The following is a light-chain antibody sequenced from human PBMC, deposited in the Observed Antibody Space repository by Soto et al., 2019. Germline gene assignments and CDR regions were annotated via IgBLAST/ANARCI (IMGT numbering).Light chain of an antibody. V-gene: IGKV1-5*01. Sequence: DIRITQSPSTLSASVGDRVTITCRASQSITSWLAWYQQKPGKAPNLLIYDASSLQSGVPSRFSGSGSGTEFTLTISSLQPDDSATYYCQQYNSHDDIAFGRGTKVEIK. CDR3: QQYNSHDDIA. CDR1: QSITSW. CDR2: DAS. J-gene: IGKJ4*01.